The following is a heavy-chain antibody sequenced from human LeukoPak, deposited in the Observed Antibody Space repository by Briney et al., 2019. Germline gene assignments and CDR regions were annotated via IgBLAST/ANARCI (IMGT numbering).Heavy chain of an antibody. CDR2: IKQDGSEK. V-gene: IGHV3-7*01. D-gene: IGHD6-13*01. J-gene: IGHJ4*02. CDR3: VRVGSSWYNCEY. CDR1: GFTFSTYW. Sequence: GGSLRLSCAASGFTFSTYWMSWVRQAPGKGLEWVANIKQDGSEKYYVDSVKGRFTISRDNAKNSLYLQMNSLRAEDTAVYYSVRVGSSWYNCEYWGQGTLVTVSS.